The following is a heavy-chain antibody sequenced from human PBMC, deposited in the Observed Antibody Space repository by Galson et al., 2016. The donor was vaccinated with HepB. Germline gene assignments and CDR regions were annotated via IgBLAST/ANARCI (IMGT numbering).Heavy chain of an antibody. V-gene: IGHV3-30*03. Sequence: SLRLSCAASRFSFSNYIMHWVRQAPGKGLEWVALISYDGRNRYYANSVKGRFTISRDNSDNTLYLQMHSLRTEGTAVYYCATIHSGTISFDIWGQGTTVTVSS. CDR1: RFSFSNYI. CDR2: ISYDGRNR. J-gene: IGHJ3*02. CDR3: ATIHSGTISFDI. D-gene: IGHD3-10*01.